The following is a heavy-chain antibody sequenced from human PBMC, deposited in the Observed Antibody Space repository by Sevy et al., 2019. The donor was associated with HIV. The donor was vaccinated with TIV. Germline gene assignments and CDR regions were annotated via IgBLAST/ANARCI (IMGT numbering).Heavy chain of an antibody. J-gene: IGHJ4*02. D-gene: IGHD3-22*01. V-gene: IGHV4-38-2*01. Sequence: SETLSLTCAVSGYSINSGYYWGWIRQPPGKGLEWIGSLYHDGSTSFKPSLKSRVTISVDTSKNQFSLKLTSVTAADTAVYYCAGGGYYDTSGYYSHYFDYWGQGTLVTVSS. CDR3: AGGGYYDTSGYYSHYFDY. CDR1: GYSINSGYY. CDR2: LYHDGST.